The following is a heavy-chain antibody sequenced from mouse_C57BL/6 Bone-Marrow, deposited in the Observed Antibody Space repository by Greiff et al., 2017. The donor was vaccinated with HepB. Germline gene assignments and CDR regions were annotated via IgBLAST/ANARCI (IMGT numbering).Heavy chain of an antibody. CDR1: GFTFSDYG. J-gene: IGHJ2*01. CDR2: ISNLAYSI. Sequence: DVKLVESGGGLVQPGGSLKLSCAASGFTFSDYGMAWVRQAPRKGPEWVAFISNLAYSIYYADTVTGRFTISRENAKNTLYLEMSSLRSEDTAMYYCARLTAQATHFDYWGQGTTLTVSS. V-gene: IGHV5-15*01. CDR3: ARLTAQATHFDY. D-gene: IGHD3-2*02.